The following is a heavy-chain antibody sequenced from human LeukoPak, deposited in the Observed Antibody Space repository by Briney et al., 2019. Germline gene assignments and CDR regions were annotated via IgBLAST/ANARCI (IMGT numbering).Heavy chain of an antibody. CDR1: GFTFSNYG. CDR2: IRYDGRNT. Sequence: GGSLRLSCTASGFTFSNYGMHWVRQAPGKGLEWVAFIRYDGRNTYYADSVKGRFTISGDNSKNTLYLQMNSLRAEDTAVYYCATGAHYYGSWGQGILVTVSS. CDR3: ATGAHYYGS. D-gene: IGHD3-10*01. V-gene: IGHV3-30*02. J-gene: IGHJ5*02.